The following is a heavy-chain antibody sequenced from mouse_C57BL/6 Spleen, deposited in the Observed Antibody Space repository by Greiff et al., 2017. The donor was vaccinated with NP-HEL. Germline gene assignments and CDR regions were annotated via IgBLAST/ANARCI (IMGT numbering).Heavy chain of an antibody. CDR1: GYTFTSYW. CDR2: INPSSGYT. J-gene: IGHJ4*01. D-gene: IGHD1-1*01. CDR3: ASPYYYGSSYLYAMDY. V-gene: IGHV1-7*01. Sequence: QVHVKQSGAELAKPGASVKLSCKASGYTFTSYWMHWVKQRPGQGLEWIGYINPSSGYTKYNQKFKDKATLTADKSSSKAYMQLSSLTYEDSAVYYCASPYYYGSSYLYAMDYWGQGTSVTVSS.